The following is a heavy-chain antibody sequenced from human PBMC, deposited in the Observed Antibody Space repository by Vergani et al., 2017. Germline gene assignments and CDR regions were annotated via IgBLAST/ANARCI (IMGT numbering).Heavy chain of an antibody. Sequence: QVQLVQSGAEVKKPGSSVKVSCKTSGGTFSNYAISWVRQAPGQGLEWMGGIIPIFGTANYAQKFQGRVTITADGSTRAAYMALKSLRSEDTAVYYCARGRLVTTVTTGGYYYYYMDGWGKGTTVTVSS. CDR3: ARGRLVTTVTTGGYYYYYMDG. CDR2: IIPIFGTA. D-gene: IGHD4-17*01. V-gene: IGHV1-69*12. CDR1: GGTFSNYA. J-gene: IGHJ6*03.